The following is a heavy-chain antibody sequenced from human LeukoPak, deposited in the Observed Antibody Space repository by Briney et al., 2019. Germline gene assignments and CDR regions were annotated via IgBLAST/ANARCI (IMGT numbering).Heavy chain of an antibody. J-gene: IGHJ6*03. CDR1: GFTFSGST. CDR2: IRSKANSYAT. D-gene: IGHD2-8*01. Sequence: GGSLRLSCAASGFTFSGSTMHWVRQASGKGLEWVGRIRSKANSYATAYAASVKGRFTISRDDSKNTTYLQVNSLKTEDTAMYYCTRSPPVDCNNGVCYTNYYHYMDVWGKGTTVTVSS. V-gene: IGHV3-73*01. CDR3: TRSPPVDCNNGVCYTNYYHYMDV.